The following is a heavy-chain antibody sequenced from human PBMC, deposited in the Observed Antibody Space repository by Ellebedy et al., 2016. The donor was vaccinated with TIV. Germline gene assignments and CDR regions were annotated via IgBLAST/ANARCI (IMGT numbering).Heavy chain of an antibody. CDR2: ITSSSGDI. V-gene: IGHV3-48*01. CDR1: GFTFSSYS. D-gene: IGHD4-23*01. CDR3: ARVGGYSTFDY. Sequence: GESLKISCAASGFTFSSYSMFWVRQAPGKGLEWVSYITSSSGDIYNADSVKGRFTISRDNAKNSLYLQMNSLRAEDTAVYYCARVGGYSTFDYWGQGTLVTVSS. J-gene: IGHJ4*02.